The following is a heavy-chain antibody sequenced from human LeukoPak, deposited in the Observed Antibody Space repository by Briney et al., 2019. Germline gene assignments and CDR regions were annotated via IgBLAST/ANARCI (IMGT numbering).Heavy chain of an antibody. CDR1: GGTFSSYA. Sequence: ASVKVSCKASGGTFSSYAISWVRQAPGQGLEWMGGIIPIFGTANYAQKFQGRVTITADKSTSTAYMELSRLRSDDTAVYYCARDLGSSRAEGSADWGQGTLVTVSS. D-gene: IGHD2-15*01. CDR3: ARDLGSSRAEGSAD. CDR2: IIPIFGTA. J-gene: IGHJ4*02. V-gene: IGHV1-69*06.